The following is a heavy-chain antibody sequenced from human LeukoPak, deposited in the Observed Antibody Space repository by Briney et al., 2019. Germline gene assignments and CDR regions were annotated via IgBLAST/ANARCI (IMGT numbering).Heavy chain of an antibody. CDR3: ARLRGYRYGRYFDY. Sequence: SETLSLTCTVSIGPISSYYWIWMRQPPGKGLEWIGYIYYSRSTNYHPSLKSRITISVDTSKNPLSLKLSSVTAADTAVYYCARLRGYRYGRYFDYWGQGTLVTVSS. CDR2: IYYSRST. D-gene: IGHD5-18*01. V-gene: IGHV4-59*01. CDR1: IGPISSYY. J-gene: IGHJ4*02.